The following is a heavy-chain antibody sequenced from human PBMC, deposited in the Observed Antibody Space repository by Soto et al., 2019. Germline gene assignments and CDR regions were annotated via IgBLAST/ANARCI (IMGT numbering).Heavy chain of an antibody. J-gene: IGHJ6*02. V-gene: IGHV4-4*02. CDR2: IYHSGST. Sequence: SETLSLTCAVSGGSISSSNWWSWVRQPPGKGLEWIGEIYHSGSTNYNPSLKSRVTISVDKSKNQFSLKLSSVTAADTAVYYCARDPTYYDSSGYLRSYGMDVWGQGTTVT. CDR1: GGSISSSNW. CDR3: ARDPTYYDSSGYLRSYGMDV. D-gene: IGHD3-22*01.